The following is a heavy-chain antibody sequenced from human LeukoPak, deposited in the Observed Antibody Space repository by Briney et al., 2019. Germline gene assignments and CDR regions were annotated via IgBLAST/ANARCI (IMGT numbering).Heavy chain of an antibody. CDR3: ARDRGITGTTQYYYGMDV. Sequence: GSLRLSCAASGFTFSSYSMNWVRQAPGKGLEWVSSISSSSSYIYYADSVKGRFTISRDNAKNSLYLQINSLRAEDTAVYYCARDRGITGTTQYYYGMDVWGQGTTVTVSS. J-gene: IGHJ6*02. V-gene: IGHV3-21*01. D-gene: IGHD1-7*01. CDR1: GFTFSSYS. CDR2: ISSSSSYI.